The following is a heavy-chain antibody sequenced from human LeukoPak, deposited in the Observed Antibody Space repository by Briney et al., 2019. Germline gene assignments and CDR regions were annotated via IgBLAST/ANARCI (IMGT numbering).Heavy chain of an antibody. Sequence: PSGTLSLTCAVSGGSISSSNWWSWFRQPPGKGLEWIGEIYHSGSTNYNPSLKSRVTISVDTSKNQFSLKLSSVTAADTAVYYCARGVWRITMVRGVMIPNWFDPWGQGTLVTVSS. CDR1: GGSISSSNW. D-gene: IGHD3-10*01. CDR3: ARGVWRITMVRGVMIPNWFDP. CDR2: IYHSGST. J-gene: IGHJ5*02. V-gene: IGHV4-4*02.